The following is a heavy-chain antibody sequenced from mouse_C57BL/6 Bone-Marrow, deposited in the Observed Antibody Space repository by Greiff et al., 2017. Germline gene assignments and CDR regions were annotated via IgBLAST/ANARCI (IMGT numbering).Heavy chain of an antibody. CDR1: GYTFTSYW. CDR3: ARSLRDYAMDY. CDR2: IHPNSGST. J-gene: IGHJ4*01. Sequence: VQLQQSGAELVKPGASVKLSCKASGYTFTSYWMHWVKQRPGQGLEWIGMIHPNSGSTNYNEKFKSKATLTVDKSSSTAYIQLSSLTSEDSAVYYCARSLRDYAMDYWGQGTSVTVSS. V-gene: IGHV1-64*01. D-gene: IGHD3-3*01.